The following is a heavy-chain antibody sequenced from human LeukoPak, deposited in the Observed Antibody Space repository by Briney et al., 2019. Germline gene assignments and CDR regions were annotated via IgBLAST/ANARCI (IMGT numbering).Heavy chain of an antibody. V-gene: IGHV1-8*01. CDR1: GYTFTDYD. Sequence: ASVKVSCKASGYTFTDYDINWVRQATGQGLEWMGWMNPNSGNTGYTQKFQGRVTMTEDTSTDTAYMELSSLRSEDTAVYYCATRNKWDPTQDAFDIWGQGTMVTVSS. D-gene: IGHD1-26*01. CDR3: ATRNKWDPTQDAFDI. CDR2: MNPNSGNT. J-gene: IGHJ3*02.